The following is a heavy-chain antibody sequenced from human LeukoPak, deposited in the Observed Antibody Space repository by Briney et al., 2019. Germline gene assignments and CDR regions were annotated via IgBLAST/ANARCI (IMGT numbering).Heavy chain of an antibody. D-gene: IGHD2-2*01. V-gene: IGHV4-38-2*01. J-gene: IGHJ4*02. CDR3: ARTAAYCSATSCYGY. Sequence: LETLSLTCAVSGYPISSGYYWGWIRQPPGKGLEWIGSVYYDGSTYHNPSLKSRVTISVDMSKNQFFVKLSSVTAADTAVYYCARTAAYCSATSCYGYWGQGTLVTVSS. CDR2: VYYDGST. CDR1: GYPISSGYY.